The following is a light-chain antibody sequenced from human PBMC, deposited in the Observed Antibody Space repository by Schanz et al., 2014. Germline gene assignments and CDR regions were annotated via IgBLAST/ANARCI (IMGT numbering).Light chain of an antibody. J-gene: IGKJ2*03. CDR1: QSISRW. V-gene: IGKV1-5*01. Sequence: DIQMTQSPSTLSASVGDRVTITCRASQSISRWLAWYQQKPGKAPKVLISDASSLESGVPSRFSGSGSGTDFTLTISSLQPDDFATYHCQQYNDNFMYSFGQGTKLEIK. CDR2: DAS. CDR3: QQYNDNFMYS.